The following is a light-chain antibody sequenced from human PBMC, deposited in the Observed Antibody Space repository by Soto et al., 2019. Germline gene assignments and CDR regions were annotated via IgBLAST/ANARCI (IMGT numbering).Light chain of an antibody. V-gene: IGKV3-20*01. CDR3: QQYGSSPQT. J-gene: IGKJ1*01. CDR2: GAS. Sequence: EIVLTQSPGTLSLSPGERATLSCRASQSVSSSYLAWYQQKPGQAPRLLIYGASNRATGIPDRFSGSGSGTDFTLTISRLEPEDFAVYYCQQYGSSPQTVGQGTKVDI. CDR1: QSVSSSY.